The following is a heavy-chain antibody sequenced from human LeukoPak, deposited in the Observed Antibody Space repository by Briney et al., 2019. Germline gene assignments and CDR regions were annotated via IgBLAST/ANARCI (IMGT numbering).Heavy chain of an antibody. Sequence: GASVKVSCKASGYTFTSYYMHWVRQAPGQGLEWMGWINPNSGGTNYAQKFQGRVTMTRDTSISTAYMELSRLRSDDTAVYYCARDYEAVAGTVLFVNWFDPWGQGTLVTVSS. CDR3: ARDYEAVAGTVLFVNWFDP. J-gene: IGHJ5*02. D-gene: IGHD6-19*01. V-gene: IGHV1-2*02. CDR1: GYTFTSYY. CDR2: INPNSGGT.